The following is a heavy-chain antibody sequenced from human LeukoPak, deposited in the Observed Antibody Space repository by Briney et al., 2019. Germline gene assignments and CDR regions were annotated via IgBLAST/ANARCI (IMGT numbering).Heavy chain of an antibody. CDR1: GFTFKNYW. CDR3: AGLLRYFDWLSPWSDP. V-gene: IGHV3-7*01. Sequence: GGSLRLSCAASGFTFKNYWMTWVRQAPGKGLEWVANIKQDGSEKYYLDSVKGRFTISRDNSKSSLYLQMTSLRAEDTAVYYCAGLLRYFDWLSPWSDPWGQGTLVTVSS. D-gene: IGHD3-9*01. J-gene: IGHJ5*02. CDR2: IKQDGSEK.